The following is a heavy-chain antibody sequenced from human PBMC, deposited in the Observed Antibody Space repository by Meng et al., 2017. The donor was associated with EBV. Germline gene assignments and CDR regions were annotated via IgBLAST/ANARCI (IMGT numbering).Heavy chain of an antibody. CDR2: IYWDDDK. CDR1: GFSLSTSGVG. D-gene: IGHD6-13*01. V-gene: IGHV2-5*02. J-gene: IGHJ5*02. CDR3: AHRRDEYSSSWYGWFDP. Sequence: LKESVPTLVKPTQTLTLTCTFSGFSLSTSGVGVGWIRQPPGKALEWLALIYWDDDKRYSPSLKSRLTITKDTSKNQVVLTMTNMDPVDTATYYCAHRRDEYSSSWYGWFDPWGQGTLVTVSS.